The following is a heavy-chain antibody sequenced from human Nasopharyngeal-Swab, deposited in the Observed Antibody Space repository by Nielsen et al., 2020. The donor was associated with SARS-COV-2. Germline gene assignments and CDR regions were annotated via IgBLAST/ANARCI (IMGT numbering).Heavy chain of an antibody. D-gene: IGHD2-2*01. CDR1: GYTFTNYG. CDR3: ARAIVAVSAAIWNYYYHCYMDV. CDR2: ISAYDGNT. Sequence: ASVKVSCKASGYTFTNYGFTWVRQDPGQGLEWIGWISAYDGNTNYAQKLQDRVTLTTDTSTRTAYMELRSLRSDDTAVYYCARAIVAVSAAIWNYYYHCYMDVWGKGTTVTVSS. J-gene: IGHJ6*03. V-gene: IGHV1-18*04.